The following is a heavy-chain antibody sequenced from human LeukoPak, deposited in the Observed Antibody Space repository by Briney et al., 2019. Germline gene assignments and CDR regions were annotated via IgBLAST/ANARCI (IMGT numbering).Heavy chain of an antibody. CDR2: ISGSGGST. J-gene: IGHJ4*02. Sequence: GGSLRLSCAASGFTFSSYAMSWVRQAPGKGLEWVSAISGSGGSTYYADSVKGRFTISRDNSKNTLYLQMNSLRAEDTAVYYCARELNSGSYYGPMNYFDYWGQGTLVTVSS. CDR1: GFTFSSYA. D-gene: IGHD1-26*01. CDR3: ARELNSGSYYGPMNYFDY. V-gene: IGHV3-23*01.